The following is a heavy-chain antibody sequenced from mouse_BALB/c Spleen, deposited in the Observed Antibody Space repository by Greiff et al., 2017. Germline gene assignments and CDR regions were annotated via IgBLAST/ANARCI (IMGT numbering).Heavy chain of an antibody. CDR3: TRRIYYDYDEGYWYFDV. J-gene: IGHJ1*01. V-gene: IGHV1-5*01. Sequence: VQLKQSGTVLARPGASVKMSCKASGYTFTSYWMHWVKQRPGQGLEWIGAIYPGNSDTSYNQKFKGKAKLTAVTSTSTAYMELSSLTNEDSAVYYCTRRIYYDYDEGYWYFDVWGAGTTVTVSS. CDR2: IYPGNSDT. CDR1: GYTFTSYW. D-gene: IGHD2-4*01.